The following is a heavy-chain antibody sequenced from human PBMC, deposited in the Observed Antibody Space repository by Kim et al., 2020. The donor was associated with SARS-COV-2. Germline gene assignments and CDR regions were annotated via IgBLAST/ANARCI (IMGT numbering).Heavy chain of an antibody. D-gene: IGHD2-2*01. CDR1: GGSISSSSYY. Sequence: SETLSLTCTVSGGSISSSSYYWGWIRQPPGKGLEWIGSIYYSGSTYYNPSLKSRVTISVDTSKNQFSLKLSSVTAADTAVYYCARHAVVVVPAAEYYFDYWGQGTLVTVSS. CDR2: IYYSGST. CDR3: ARHAVVVVPAAEYYFDY. V-gene: IGHV4-39*01. J-gene: IGHJ4*02.